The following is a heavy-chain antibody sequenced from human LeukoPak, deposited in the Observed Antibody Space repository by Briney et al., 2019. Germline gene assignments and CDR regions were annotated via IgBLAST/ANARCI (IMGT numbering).Heavy chain of an antibody. CDR1: RFTFSSYD. V-gene: IGHV3-13*01. CDR2: IGTAGDT. J-gene: IGHJ4*02. D-gene: IGHD1-14*01. CDR3: ARGTGIGAVDY. Sequence: GGSLRLSCAASRFTFSSYDMHWVRHATGKGLEWVSAIGTAGDTYYPGSVKGRFTISRENAKNSLYLQMNSLRAGDTAVYYCARGTGIGAVDYWGQGTLVTVSS.